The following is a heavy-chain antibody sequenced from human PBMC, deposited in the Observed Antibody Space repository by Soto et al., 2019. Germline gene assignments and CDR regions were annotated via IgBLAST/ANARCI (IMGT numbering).Heavy chain of an antibody. CDR3: ARSGLYTTGTTRGRVRGP. Sequence: SETLSLTCAVYGGSFSGYYWSWIRQPPGKGLEWIGEINHSGSTNYNPSLKSRVTISVDTSKNQFSLKLSSVTAADTTVYYCARSGLYTTGTTRGRVRGPWGQGTLVTVSS. CDR2: INHSGST. V-gene: IGHV4-34*01. CDR1: GGSFSGYY. D-gene: IGHD1-1*01. J-gene: IGHJ5*02.